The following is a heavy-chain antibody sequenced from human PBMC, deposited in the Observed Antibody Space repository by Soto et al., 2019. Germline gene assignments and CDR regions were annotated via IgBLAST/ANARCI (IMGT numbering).Heavy chain of an antibody. J-gene: IGHJ4*01. V-gene: IGHV3-15*01. Sequence: EMQLVESGGGSVEPGGTLRLSCAASEFNFRYVWMSWVRQAPKKGMEWVARIKRKSDGETTDYAAAVKGRFIISRDDSKDTLYLQINGLKTEYSAVYYCATEGHMSGVSDWADYFDYWGQGALVTVSS. CDR3: ATEGHMSGVSDWADYFDY. CDR1: EFNFRYVW. CDR2: IKRKSDGETT. D-gene: IGHD2-15*01.